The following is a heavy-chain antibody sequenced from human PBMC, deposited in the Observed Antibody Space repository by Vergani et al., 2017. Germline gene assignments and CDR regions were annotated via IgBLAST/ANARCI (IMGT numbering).Heavy chain of an antibody. CDR1: GFTFSSYG. J-gene: IGHJ6*03. D-gene: IGHD4-17*01. CDR3: ARAHDYGDEYYMDV. Sequence: VQLLESGGGLVQPGGSLRLSCAASGFTFSSYGMHWVRQAPGKGLEWVAVISYDGSNKYYADSVKGRFTISRDNSKNTLYLQMNSLRAEDTAVYYCARAHDYGDEYYMDVWGKGTTVTVSS. CDR2: ISYDGSNK. V-gene: IGHV3-30*03.